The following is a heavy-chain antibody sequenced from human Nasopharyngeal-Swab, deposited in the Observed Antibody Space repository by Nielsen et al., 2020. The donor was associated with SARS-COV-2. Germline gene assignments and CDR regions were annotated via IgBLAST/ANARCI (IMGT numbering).Heavy chain of an antibody. V-gene: IGHV3-74*01. D-gene: IGHD6-13*01. CDR3: ARSRSYSSSWYPPGDYYGMDV. Sequence: GGSLRLSFAASGFTFSSYWMHWVRQAPGKGLVWVSRINSDGSSTSYADSVKGRFTISRDNAKNTLYLQMNSLRAEDTAVYYCARSRSYSSSWYPPGDYYGMDVWGQGTTVTVSS. CDR2: INSDGSST. CDR1: GFTFSSYW. J-gene: IGHJ6*02.